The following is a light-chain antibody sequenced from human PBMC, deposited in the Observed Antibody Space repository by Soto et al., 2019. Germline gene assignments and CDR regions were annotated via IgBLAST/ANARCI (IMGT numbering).Light chain of an antibody. CDR1: QDINKF. Sequence: DIQLTQSPSSLSSSVGDRVTLTCRASQDINKFLAWFQQTQGKAPTLLVYSASTLHSGVQSRFSGSGSGTDFALTISSLQPEDFATYYCQQLKTYPYTFGQGTRLDIK. CDR3: QQLKTYPYT. V-gene: IGKV1-9*01. CDR2: SAS. J-gene: IGKJ2*01.